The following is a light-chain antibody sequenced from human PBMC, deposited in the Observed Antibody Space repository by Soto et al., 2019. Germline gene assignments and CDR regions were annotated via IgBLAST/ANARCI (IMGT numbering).Light chain of an antibody. CDR1: TSDLGNYHF. CDR3: SSTSFTGNSDLLV. J-gene: IGLJ2*01. Sequence: QSVLTQPASVSGSPGQSITISCTGITSDLGNYHFVSWYEVHPGKAPKLLIYELNKRPSGVSDRFSGSKSGNTASLTISGLQPEDEADYYCSSTSFTGNSDLLVFGGGTKVTAL. CDR2: ELN. V-gene: IGLV2-14*01.